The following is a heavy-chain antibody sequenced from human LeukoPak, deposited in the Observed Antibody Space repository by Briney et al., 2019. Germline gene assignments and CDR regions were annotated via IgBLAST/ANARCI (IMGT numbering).Heavy chain of an antibody. CDR1: GGSINGGGYY. CDR3: ARGADAHKVAY. Sequence: PSQTLSLTCAVAGGSINGGGYYWNWVRQHPGKGLEWIVCIHPTGNLYYNPSLTGRSTISVDTSKSHFSLNLTSVTAADTAVHYCARGADAHKVAYWSQGTLVTVSS. CDR2: IHPTGNL. V-gene: IGHV4-31*11. D-gene: IGHD2-2*01. J-gene: IGHJ4*02.